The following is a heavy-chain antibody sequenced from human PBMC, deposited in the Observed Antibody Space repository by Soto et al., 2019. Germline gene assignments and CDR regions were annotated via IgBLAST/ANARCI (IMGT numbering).Heavy chain of an antibody. CDR3: ARVVPDAEAWFGP. Sequence: GASVKVSCKTSGYTFSNYGITWVRQAPGQPLEWLGWISLYSDGTNYAQKFQGRVSMTTDISTTTAYMELRSLRSDDTAVYYCARVVPDAEAWFGPWGQGTLVTVSS. CDR1: GYTFSNYG. D-gene: IGHD2-2*01. J-gene: IGHJ5*02. V-gene: IGHV1-18*01. CDR2: ISLYSDGT.